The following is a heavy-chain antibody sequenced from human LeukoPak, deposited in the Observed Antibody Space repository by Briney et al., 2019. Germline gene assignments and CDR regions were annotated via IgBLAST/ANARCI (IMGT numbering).Heavy chain of an antibody. CDR1: GFTVTNYA. D-gene: IGHD6-13*01. J-gene: IGHJ3*02. CDR3: ARPRAAAGLGAFDI. Sequence: GGSLRLSCAASGFTVTNYAMSWVRQAPGKGLEWVSVIYTGGGTYYADPVKGRFTISRDNSKNTLYLQMNSLRAEDTAVYYCARPRAAAGLGAFDILGQGTMVTVSS. V-gene: IGHV3-66*04. CDR2: IYTGGGT.